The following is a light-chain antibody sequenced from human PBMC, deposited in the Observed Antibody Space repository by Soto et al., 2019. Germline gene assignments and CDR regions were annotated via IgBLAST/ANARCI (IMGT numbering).Light chain of an antibody. CDR2: DAS. Sequence: EIVLTQSPATLSLSPGERATLSSRASQRVSSYFVWYQQKRGQAPRLLIYDASKRATGIPARFSGSGSGTDFTLTISSLDPEDFAVYYCQQRLNWPLTFGGGTTVEI. CDR3: QQRLNWPLT. V-gene: IGKV3-11*01. CDR1: QRVSSY. J-gene: IGKJ4*01.